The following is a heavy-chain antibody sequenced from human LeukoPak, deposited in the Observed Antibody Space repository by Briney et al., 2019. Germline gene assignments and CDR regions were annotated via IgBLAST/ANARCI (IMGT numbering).Heavy chain of an antibody. CDR3: ARAPPDFWGGYYAAMDV. CDR1: GFTFSDYY. V-gene: IGHV3-11*01. Sequence: GGSLRLSCAASGFTFSDYYMSWIRQAPGKGLEWVSHISSSGTTIYYADSVRGRFTISRDNTKNSLFLQMNSLRTEDTAVYYCARAPPDFWGGYYAAMDVWGQGTTVIVSS. D-gene: IGHD3-3*01. CDR2: ISSSGTTI. J-gene: IGHJ6*02.